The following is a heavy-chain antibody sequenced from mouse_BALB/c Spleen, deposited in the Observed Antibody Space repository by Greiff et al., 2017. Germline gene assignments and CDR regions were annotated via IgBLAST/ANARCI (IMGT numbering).Heavy chain of an antibody. CDR1: GYTFTSYY. J-gene: IGHJ3*01. CDR3: ARDWDRAY. D-gene: IGHD4-1*01. CDR2: INPSNGGT. Sequence: QVQLQQSGAELVKPGASVKLSCKASGYTFTSYYMYWVKQRPGQGLEWIGEINPSNGGTNFNEKFKSKATLTVDKSSSTTYMQLSSLTSEDSAVSYCARDWDRAYWGQGTLVTVSA. V-gene: IGHV1S81*02.